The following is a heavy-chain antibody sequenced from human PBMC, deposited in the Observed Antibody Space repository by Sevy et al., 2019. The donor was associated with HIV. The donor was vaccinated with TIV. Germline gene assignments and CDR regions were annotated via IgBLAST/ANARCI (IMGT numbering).Heavy chain of an antibody. CDR2: ISSSSSTI. Sequence: GGSLRLSCAASGFTFSSHSMNWVRQAPGKGLEWVSYISSSSSTIYYADSVKGRFTISRDNAKNSLYLQMNSLRAEDTAVYYCARLSGYSSSWSYFDYWGQGTLVTVSS. J-gene: IGHJ4*02. CDR3: ARLSGYSSSWSYFDY. V-gene: IGHV3-48*01. CDR1: GFTFSSHS. D-gene: IGHD6-13*01.